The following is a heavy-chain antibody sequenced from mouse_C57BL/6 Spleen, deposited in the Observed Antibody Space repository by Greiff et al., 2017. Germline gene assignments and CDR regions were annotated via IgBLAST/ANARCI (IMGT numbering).Heavy chain of an antibody. V-gene: IGHV1-66*01. CDR2: IYPGSGNT. CDR1: GYSFTSYY. J-gene: IGHJ2*01. D-gene: IGHD2-5*01. CDR3: ARDSNYEVYFDY. Sequence: VKLVESGPELVKPGASVKISCKASGYSFTSYYIHWVKQRPGQGLEWIGWIYPGSGNTKYNEKFKGKATLTADTSSSTAYMQLSSLTSEDSAVYYCARDSNYEVYFDYWGQGTTLTVSS.